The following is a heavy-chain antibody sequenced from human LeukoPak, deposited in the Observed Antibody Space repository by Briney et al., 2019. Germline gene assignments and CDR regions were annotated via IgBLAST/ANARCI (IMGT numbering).Heavy chain of an antibody. V-gene: IGHV3-23*01. CDR1: GFTFRNYA. Sequence: PGGSLRLSCAAPGFTFRNYAMTWVRQAPGKGLEWVSGISASGVSTYYADSAKGRFTISRDSSKNTLDMQMNSLTAEDTAVYYCAKGYGPGKYGMDAWGQGTTVIVSS. D-gene: IGHD5-18*01. CDR3: AKGYGPGKYGMDA. J-gene: IGHJ6*02. CDR2: ISASGVST.